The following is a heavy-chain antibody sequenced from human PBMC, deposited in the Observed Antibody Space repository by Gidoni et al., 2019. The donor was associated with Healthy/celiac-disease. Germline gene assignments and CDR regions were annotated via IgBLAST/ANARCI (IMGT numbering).Heavy chain of an antibody. CDR1: GGTFSSYT. D-gene: IGHD2-15*01. V-gene: IGHV1-69*02. J-gene: IGHJ6*02. CDR3: ARLLGYCSGGSCHYGMDV. Sequence: QVQLVQSGAEVTKPGSSVTVSCKASGGTFSSYTISWVRQAPGQGLEWMGRIIPILGIANYAQKFQGRVTITADKSTSTAYMELSSLRSEDTAVYYCARLLGYCSGGSCHYGMDVWGQGTTVTVSS. CDR2: IIPILGIA.